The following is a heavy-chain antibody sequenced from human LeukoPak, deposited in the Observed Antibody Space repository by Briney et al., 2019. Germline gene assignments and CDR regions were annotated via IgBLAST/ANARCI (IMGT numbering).Heavy chain of an antibody. CDR1: GYTFTSYA. CDR2: INAGNGNT. J-gene: IGHJ4*02. D-gene: IGHD2-15*01. Sequence: ASVKVSCKASGYTFTSYAMHWVRQAPGQRLEWMGWINAGNGNTKYSQKLQGRVTITRDTSASTAYMELSSLRSEDTAVYYCARVRGVAATFGYWGQGTLVTVSS. CDR3: ARVRGVAATFGY. V-gene: IGHV1-3*01.